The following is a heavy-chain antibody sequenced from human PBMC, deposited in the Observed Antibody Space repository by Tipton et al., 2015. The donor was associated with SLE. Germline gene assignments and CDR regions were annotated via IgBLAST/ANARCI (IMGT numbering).Heavy chain of an antibody. D-gene: IGHD3-10*01. CDR3: AKDLLGGSFDI. J-gene: IGHJ3*02. CDR2: ISWDGGST. CDR1: GFTFDDYT. Sequence: GSLRLSCVASGFTFDDYTMHWVRQAPGKGLEWVSLISWDGGSTYYADSVKGRFTISRDNSTNSLYLQMNSLRTEDTALYYCAKDLLGGSFDIWSQGTMVIVSS. V-gene: IGHV3-43*01.